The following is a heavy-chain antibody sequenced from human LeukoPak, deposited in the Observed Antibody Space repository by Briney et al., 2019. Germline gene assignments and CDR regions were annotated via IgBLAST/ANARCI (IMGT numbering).Heavy chain of an antibody. D-gene: IGHD6-13*01. Sequence: GGSLRLSCAASGFTFSSYSMNWVRQAPGKGLEWVSYISSSSSTIYYADSVKGRFTISRDNAKNSLYLQMNSLRAEDTAVYYCARGSSSSWYLASDYWGQGTLVTVSS. J-gene: IGHJ4*02. CDR3: ARGSSSSWYLASDY. CDR2: ISSSSSTI. CDR1: GFTFSSYS. V-gene: IGHV3-48*01.